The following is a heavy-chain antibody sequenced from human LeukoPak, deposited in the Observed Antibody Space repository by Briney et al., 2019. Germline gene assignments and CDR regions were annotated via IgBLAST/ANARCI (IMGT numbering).Heavy chain of an antibody. Sequence: GGSLRLSCAASGFTFSSYGMHWVRQAPGKVLEWVAFIRYDGSNKYYADSVKGRFTISRDNSKNTLYLQMNSLRAEDTAIYYCAKRSSISSGYFDFWGRGTLVTVSS. J-gene: IGHJ4*02. CDR2: IRYDGSNK. CDR1: GFTFSSYG. CDR3: AKRSSISSGYFDF. V-gene: IGHV3-30*02. D-gene: IGHD3-22*01.